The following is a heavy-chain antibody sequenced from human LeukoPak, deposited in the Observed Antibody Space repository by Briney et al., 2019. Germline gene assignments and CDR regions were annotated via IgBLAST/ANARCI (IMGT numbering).Heavy chain of an antibody. J-gene: IGHJ4*02. CDR3: ARRFGESDLDY. V-gene: IGHV3-74*01. D-gene: IGHD3-10*01. Sequence: GGSLGLSCAASGFTFSSYWMHWVRQGPGKGLVWVSGINSDGGSTTYADSVKGRFTISRDNAKNTLYLQMNSLRAEDTAMYYCARRFGESDLDYWGQGTLVTVSS. CDR2: INSDGGST. CDR1: GFTFSSYW.